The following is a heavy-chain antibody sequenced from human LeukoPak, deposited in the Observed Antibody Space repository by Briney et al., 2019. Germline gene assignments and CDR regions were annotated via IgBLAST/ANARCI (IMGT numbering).Heavy chain of an antibody. CDR2: ISASGGTT. Sequence: GGSLRLSCAASGFTFSTYAMSWVRQAPGEGLEWVSVISASGGTTYYADSVKGRFTISRDNSEDTLFLQMNSLRAEDTAVFYCAKRGLLGPTTRHDLTRHDAFDIWGQGTMVTVSS. V-gene: IGHV3-23*01. CDR1: GFTFSTYA. J-gene: IGHJ3*02. D-gene: IGHD1-26*01. CDR3: AKRGLLGPTTRHDLTRHDAFDI.